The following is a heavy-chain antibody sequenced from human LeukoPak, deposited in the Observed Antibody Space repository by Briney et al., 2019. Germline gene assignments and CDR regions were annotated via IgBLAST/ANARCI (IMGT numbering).Heavy chain of an antibody. CDR1: GFTFSSYA. D-gene: IGHD6-19*01. J-gene: IGHJ4*02. CDR2: ISGSGGNT. Sequence: GGSLRHSCAASGFTFSSYAMSWVRQAPGKGLEWVSAISGSGGNTYYADSVKGRFTISRDNSKNTLYLQMNSLRAEDTAVYYCAKDQSSGWYGYSDYWGQGTLVTVSS. V-gene: IGHV3-23*01. CDR3: AKDQSSGWYGYSDY.